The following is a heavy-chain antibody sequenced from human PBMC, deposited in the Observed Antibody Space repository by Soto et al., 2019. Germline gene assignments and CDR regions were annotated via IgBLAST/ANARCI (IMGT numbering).Heavy chain of an antibody. CDR3: ARDSLSPYYYDSSGYWSYFDY. CDR1: GGSISSYY. J-gene: IGHJ4*02. V-gene: IGHV4-4*07. Sequence: SETLSLTCTVSGGSISSYYWSWIRQPAGKGLEWIGRIYTSGSTNYNPSLKSRVTMSVDTSKNQFSLKLSSVTAADTAVYYCARDSLSPYYYDSSGYWSYFDYWGQGPRVIVSS. D-gene: IGHD3-22*01. CDR2: IYTSGST.